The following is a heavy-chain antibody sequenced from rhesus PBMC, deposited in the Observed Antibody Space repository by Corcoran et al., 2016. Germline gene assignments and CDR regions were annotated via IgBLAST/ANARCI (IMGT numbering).Heavy chain of an antibody. CDR3: ARDLRGKYLDWGNH. J-gene: IGHJ4*01. CDR2: ISGSSGST. D-gene: IGHD3-3*01. Sequence: QAQLQESGPGLVKPSETLSLTCAVSGGSVSSSNWWSWIRQPPGKGLEWVGYISGSSGSTYYNPSHKRRVTISTDTSRNQFSLKLSPVAAADTAVYYCARDLRGKYLDWGNHWGQGVLVTVSS. CDR1: GGSVSSSNW. V-gene: IGHV4-65*01.